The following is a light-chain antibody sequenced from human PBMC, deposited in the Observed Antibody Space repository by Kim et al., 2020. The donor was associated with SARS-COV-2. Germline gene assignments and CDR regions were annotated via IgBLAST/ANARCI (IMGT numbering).Light chain of an antibody. CDR3: NSRDSSGNHWV. V-gene: IGLV3-19*01. CDR1: SLRSYY. Sequence: ALGQKVRITWQGDSLRSYYASWYQQKPGQAPVLVIYGKNNRPSGIPDRFSGSSSGNTASLTITGAQAEDEADYYCNSRDSSGNHWVFGGGTKVTVL. CDR2: GKN. J-gene: IGLJ3*02.